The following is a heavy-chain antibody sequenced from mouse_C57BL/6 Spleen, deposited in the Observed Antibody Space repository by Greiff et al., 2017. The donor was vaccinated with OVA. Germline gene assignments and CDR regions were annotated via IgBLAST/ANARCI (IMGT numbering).Heavy chain of an antibody. CDR1: GYTFTSYW. J-gene: IGHJ1*03. D-gene: IGHD1-1*01. CDR2: IHPSDSDT. Sequence: QVQLKQPGAELVKPGASVKVSCKASGYTFTSYWMHWVKQRPGQGLEWIGRIHPSDSDTNYNQKFKGKATLTVDKSSSTAYMQLSSLTSEDSAVYYCAIRASSYDWYFDVWGTGTTVTVSS. V-gene: IGHV1-74*01. CDR3: AIRASSYDWYFDV.